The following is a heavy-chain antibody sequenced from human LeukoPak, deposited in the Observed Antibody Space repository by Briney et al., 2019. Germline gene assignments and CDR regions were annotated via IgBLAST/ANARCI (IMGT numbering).Heavy chain of an antibody. CDR3: AREGGRFLFDI. J-gene: IGHJ3*02. Sequence: GGSLRLSCAASGFTFSTYWMTWVRQAPGKGLEWVANIKPDGSEKESVDSVKGRFTISRDNAKDSLYLQMNSLRAEDTAVYYCAREGGRFLFDIWGQGTMVTVSS. CDR1: GFTFSTYW. D-gene: IGHD1-26*01. V-gene: IGHV3-7*01. CDR2: IKPDGSEK.